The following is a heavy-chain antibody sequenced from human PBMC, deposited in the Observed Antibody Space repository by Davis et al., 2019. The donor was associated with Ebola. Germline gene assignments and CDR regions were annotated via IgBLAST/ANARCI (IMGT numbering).Heavy chain of an antibody. CDR2: IYTSGST. V-gene: IGHV4-4*07. CDR3: ARDRSYYYEGAFDI. CDR1: RGSISGYY. J-gene: IGHJ3*02. D-gene: IGHD3-22*01. Sequence: PSETLSLTCTVSRGSISGYYWSWIRQPAGKGLEWIGRIYTSGSTDYNPSLKSRVTMSVDTSKKQLSLKLTSVTAADTAVYYCARDRSYYYEGAFDIWGQGTKVTVSS.